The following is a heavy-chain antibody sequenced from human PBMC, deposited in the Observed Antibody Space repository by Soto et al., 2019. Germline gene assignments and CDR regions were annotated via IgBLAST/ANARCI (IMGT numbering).Heavy chain of an antibody. CDR3: ARDSVGGY. Sequence: ASVKVSCKASGYTFTSYYMHWVRQAPGQGLKWMGKINPSGGSTSYAQKFKGRVTMTRDTSTSTVNMELSSLRSEDTAGNNCARDSVGGYGGRGTLVTVSS. CDR1: GYTFTSYY. J-gene: IGHJ4*02. D-gene: IGHD3-16*01. V-gene: IGHV1-46*01. CDR2: INPSGGST.